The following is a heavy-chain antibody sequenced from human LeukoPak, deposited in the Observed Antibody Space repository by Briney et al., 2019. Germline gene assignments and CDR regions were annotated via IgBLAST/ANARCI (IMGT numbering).Heavy chain of an antibody. CDR3: ARVGSPVLLWFGELLEGNWFDP. J-gene: IGHJ5*02. Sequence: SETLSLTCAVSGYSISSGYYWGWIRPTPGKGLEWIGSIYHSGSTYYNPSLKSRVTISVDTSKNQFSLKLSSVTAADTAVYYCARVGSPVLLWFGELLEGNWFDPWGQGTLVTVSS. D-gene: IGHD3-10*01. CDR2: IYHSGST. V-gene: IGHV4-38-2*01. CDR1: GYSISSGYY.